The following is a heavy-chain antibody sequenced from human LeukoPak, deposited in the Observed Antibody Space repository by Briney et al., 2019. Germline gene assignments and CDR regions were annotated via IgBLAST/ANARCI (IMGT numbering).Heavy chain of an antibody. D-gene: IGHD3-9*01. V-gene: IGHV1-69*06. CDR2: IIPIFGTA. J-gene: IGHJ4*02. Sequence: SVKVSCKASGGTFSSYAISWVRQAPGQGLEWMGGIIPIFGTANYAQKFQGRVTITADKSTSTAYMELSSLRSEDTAVYYCARVQYDILTGYYGGTFDYWGQGTLVTVSS. CDR1: GGTFSSYA. CDR3: ARVQYDILTGYYGGTFDY.